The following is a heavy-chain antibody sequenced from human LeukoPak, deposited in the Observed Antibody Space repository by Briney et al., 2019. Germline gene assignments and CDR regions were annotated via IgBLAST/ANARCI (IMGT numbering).Heavy chain of an antibody. D-gene: IGHD2-2*01. CDR1: GYSLSSGYY. CDR3: ARVVIGYCSSTSCYEYYYYYMDV. V-gene: IGHV4-38-2*02. Sequence: SETLSLTCTVSGYSLSSGYYGGWIRQPPGKGLEWIGSIYHSGSTYYNPSLKSRVTISVDTSKNQFSLKLSSVTAADTAVYYCARVVIGYCSSTSCYEYYYYYMDVWGKGTTVTVSS. J-gene: IGHJ6*03. CDR2: IYHSGST.